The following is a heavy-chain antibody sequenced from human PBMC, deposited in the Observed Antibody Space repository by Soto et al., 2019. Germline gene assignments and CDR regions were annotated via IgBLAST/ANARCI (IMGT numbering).Heavy chain of an antibody. V-gene: IGHV1-8*01. D-gene: IGHD6-13*01. Sequence: GASVKVSCKASGYTFARHDINWVRQAPGQGLEWIGWVNPKSANTGYAQKFQGRVTMMRDSSTTTAYMELRSLTSEDTAMYYCVREGLYGSSQDNNFDIWGQGTMVTVSS. CDR1: GYTFARHD. J-gene: IGHJ3*02. CDR2: VNPKSANT. CDR3: VREGLYGSSQDNNFDI.